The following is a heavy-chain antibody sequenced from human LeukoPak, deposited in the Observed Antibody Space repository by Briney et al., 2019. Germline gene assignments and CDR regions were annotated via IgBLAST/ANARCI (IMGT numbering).Heavy chain of an antibody. CDR3: ASEAVGTPHFDY. D-gene: IGHD6-13*01. J-gene: IGHJ4*02. CDR1: GYTFTGYY. V-gene: IGHV1-2*02. CDR2: INPNSGGT. Sequence: ASVKVSCEASGYTFTGYYMHWVRQAPGQGLEWMGWINPNSGGTNYAQKFQGRVTMTRDTSISTAYMELSRLRSDDTAVYYCASEAVGTPHFDYWGQGTLVTVSS.